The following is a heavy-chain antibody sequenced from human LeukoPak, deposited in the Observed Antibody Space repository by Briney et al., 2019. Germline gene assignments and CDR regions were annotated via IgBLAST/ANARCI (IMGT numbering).Heavy chain of an antibody. CDR1: GDSVTNYY. CDR3: AHLVGGYCCGSSCHDALDF. D-gene: IGHD2-15*01. V-gene: IGHV4-4*07. CDR2: FYTSGTT. J-gene: IGHJ3*01. Sequence: SETLSLTCTVSGDSVTNYYWHWIRQPAGRGLEWIGRFYTSGTTNSNPSLKSRVTMSLDRSKNQISLKLTSVTAADTAIYYCAHLVGGYCCGSSCHDALDFWGPGTRVTVSS.